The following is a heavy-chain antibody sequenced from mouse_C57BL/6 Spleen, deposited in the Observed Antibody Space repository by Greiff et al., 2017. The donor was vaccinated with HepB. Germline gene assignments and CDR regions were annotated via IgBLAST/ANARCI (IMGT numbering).Heavy chain of an antibody. V-gene: IGHV1-69*01. D-gene: IGHD1-1*01. Sequence: QVQLQQPGAELVMPGASVKLSYKASGYTFTSYWMHWVKQRPGQGLEWIGEIDPSDSYTNYNQKFKGKSTLTVDKSSSTAYMQLSSLTSEDSAVYYCARSGYYGSISYAMDYWGQGTSVTVSS. CDR1: GYTFTSYW. CDR3: ARSGYYGSISYAMDY. CDR2: IDPSDSYT. J-gene: IGHJ4*01.